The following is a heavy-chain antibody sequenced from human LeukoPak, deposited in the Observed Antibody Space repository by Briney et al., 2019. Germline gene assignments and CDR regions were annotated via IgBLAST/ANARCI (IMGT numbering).Heavy chain of an antibody. Sequence: PGGSLRLSCAASGFFFSSYSWNWVRQAPRKGLEWVSSISSSSSYIYYADSLKGRFTISRDNAKNSLYLQMNSLRAEDTAVYYCAGNGYNGEFDHWGQGTLVTVSS. CDR2: ISSSSSYI. CDR1: GFFFSSYS. J-gene: IGHJ4*02. D-gene: IGHD5-24*01. CDR3: AGNGYNGEFDH. V-gene: IGHV3-21*01.